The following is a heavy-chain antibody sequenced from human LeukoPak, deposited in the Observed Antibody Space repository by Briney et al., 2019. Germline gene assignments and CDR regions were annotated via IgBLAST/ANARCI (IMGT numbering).Heavy chain of an antibody. V-gene: IGHV3-64*01. CDR1: GFTFSSYA. Sequence: AGGSLRLSCAASGFTFSSYAMHWVRQAPGKGLEYVSAISSNGGSTYYANSVKGRFTISRDNSKNTLYLQMGSLRAEDMAVYYCARDAKPTFGEFLAGYFQHWGQGTLVTVSS. CDR3: ARDAKPTFGEFLAGYFQH. D-gene: IGHD3-10*01. CDR2: ISSNGGST. J-gene: IGHJ1*01.